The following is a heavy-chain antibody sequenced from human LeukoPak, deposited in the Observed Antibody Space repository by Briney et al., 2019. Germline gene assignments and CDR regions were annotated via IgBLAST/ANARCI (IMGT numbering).Heavy chain of an antibody. D-gene: IGHD6-19*01. J-gene: IGHJ4*02. V-gene: IGHV4-4*07. CDR2: IYTSGST. CDR1: GGSISSYY. CDR3: AREGDGSGWYYPFDY. Sequence: SETLSLTCTVSGGSISSYYWSWIRQPAGKGLEWIGRIYTSGSTNYNPSLKSRVTMSVDTSKNQFSLKLSSVTAADTAVYYCAREGDGSGWYYPFDYWGQGTLVTVSS.